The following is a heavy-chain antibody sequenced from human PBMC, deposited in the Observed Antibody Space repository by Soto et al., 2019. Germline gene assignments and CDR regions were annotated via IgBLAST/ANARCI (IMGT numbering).Heavy chain of an antibody. J-gene: IGHJ6*02. CDR3: ARGRIAAAGTGLYYYYYYGMDV. CDR1: GGSFSGYY. D-gene: IGHD6-13*01. CDR2: INHSGST. Sequence: SETLSLTCAVYGGSFSGYYWSWIRQPPGKGLGWIGEINHSGSTNYNPSLKSRVTISVDTSKNQFSLKLSSVTAADTAVYYCARGRIAAAGTGLYYYYYYGMDVWGQGTTVTAP. V-gene: IGHV4-34*01.